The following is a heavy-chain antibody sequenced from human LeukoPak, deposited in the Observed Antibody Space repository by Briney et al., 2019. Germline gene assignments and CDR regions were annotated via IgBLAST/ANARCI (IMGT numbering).Heavy chain of an antibody. CDR1: GGSISSGGYS. D-gene: IGHD2-21*02. J-gene: IGHJ4*02. V-gene: IGHV4-30-2*01. CDR2: IYHSGST. CDR3: ARGPGSVVTATPFAY. Sequence: PSETLSLTCAVSGGSISSGGYSWSWLRQPPGKGLEWIVYIYHSGSTYYNPSLKSGVTISVDRSKNQFSLKLSSVTAADTAVYYCARGPGSVVTATPFAYWGQGTLVTVSS.